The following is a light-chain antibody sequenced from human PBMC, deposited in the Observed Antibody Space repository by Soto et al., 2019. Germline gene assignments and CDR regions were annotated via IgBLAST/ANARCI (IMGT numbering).Light chain of an antibody. CDR3: GSYVGSKSFV. CDR2: EVS. Sequence: QSALTQPPSASGSLGQSVTISCTGTSSDIGDYNYVSWYQPHAGKAPKLMIYEVSQRPSGVPDRFSGSKSGNTASLTVSGLQAEDEADYYCGSYVGSKSFVFGGGTQLTVL. CDR1: SSDIGDYNY. J-gene: IGLJ3*02. V-gene: IGLV2-8*01.